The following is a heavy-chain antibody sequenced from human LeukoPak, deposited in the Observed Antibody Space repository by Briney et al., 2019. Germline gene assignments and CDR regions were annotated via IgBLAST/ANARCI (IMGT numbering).Heavy chain of an antibody. V-gene: IGHV1-24*01. D-gene: IGHD1-26*01. Sequence: ASVKVSCTVSGYSLTELSMHWVRQAPGKGHEWMGGFDPEDGGRIYAQKFQGRVTMTEDTSTDTAYMELSSLRSEDTAVYYCATDRSGWELTDAFDIWGQGTMVTVSS. J-gene: IGHJ3*02. CDR3: ATDRSGWELTDAFDI. CDR2: FDPEDGGR. CDR1: GYSLTELS.